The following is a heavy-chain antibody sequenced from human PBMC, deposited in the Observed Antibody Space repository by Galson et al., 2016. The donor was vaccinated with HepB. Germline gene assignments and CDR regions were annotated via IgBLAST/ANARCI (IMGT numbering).Heavy chain of an antibody. CDR1: GGSISGYY. Sequence: ETLSLTCTVSGGSISGYYCAWIRQPPGKGLEWIGYIYHSGSTNYNPSLKSRVTISADTSKNQFSLNLSSVTAADTAVYYCAAGYNWDFWGPGTLVSVS. J-gene: IGHJ1*01. V-gene: IGHV4-59*13. D-gene: IGHD1-7*01. CDR2: IYHSGST. CDR3: AAGYNWDF.